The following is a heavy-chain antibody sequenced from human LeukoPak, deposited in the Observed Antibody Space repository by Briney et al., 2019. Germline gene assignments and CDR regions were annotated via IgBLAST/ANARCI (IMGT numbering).Heavy chain of an antibody. Sequence: SETLSLTCTVSGGSITTNTYCWGWIRQPPGKGLEWIGSIYYGGSTYYNPSLKSRLTISADTSKNQFSLKLPSVTAADTALYYCARGAYSGSYFDYWGQGTLVTVSS. CDR2: IYYGGST. V-gene: IGHV4-39*07. CDR1: GGSITTNTYC. J-gene: IGHJ4*02. D-gene: IGHD1-26*01. CDR3: ARGAYSGSYFDY.